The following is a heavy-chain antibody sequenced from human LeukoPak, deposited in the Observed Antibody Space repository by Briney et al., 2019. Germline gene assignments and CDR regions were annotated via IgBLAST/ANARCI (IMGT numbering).Heavy chain of an antibody. V-gene: IGHV3-30*02. CDR1: GFTFSGNG. J-gene: IGHJ6*03. Sequence: PGGSLRLSCAASGFTFSGNGMHWVRQAPGKGLEWVAFIRYNGNNQYYADSVKGRFTISRDNSKNTLYLQMNSLKGDDTAVYYCARDRGEVYYYMDVWGKGTTVTVSS. D-gene: IGHD2-21*01. CDR3: ARDRGEVYYYMDV. CDR2: IRYNGNNQ.